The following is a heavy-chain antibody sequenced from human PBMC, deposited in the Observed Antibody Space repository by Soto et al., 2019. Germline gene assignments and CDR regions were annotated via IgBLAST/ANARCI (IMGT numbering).Heavy chain of an antibody. CDR3: ARGLSAATVVTCYFDY. CDR2: IYSSGNT. Sequence: QVHLQESGAGLVKPSQTLSLTCTVSGDSISSSDYYWSWIRQPPGKGLEWIGYIYSSGNTYYNPSLKIRLTIAVDTSNNQFSLKLNSVTAADTALYYCARGLSAATVVTCYFDYWGQETLVTVSS. V-gene: IGHV4-31*03. D-gene: IGHD6-25*01. J-gene: IGHJ4*02. CDR1: GDSISSSDYY.